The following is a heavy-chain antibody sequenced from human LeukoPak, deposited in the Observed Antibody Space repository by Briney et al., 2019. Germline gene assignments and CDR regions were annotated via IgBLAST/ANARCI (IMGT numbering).Heavy chain of an antibody. CDR1: GFTFHDRT. V-gene: IGHV3-43*01. CDR2: ITWDGDVT. D-gene: IGHD6-13*01. Sequence: GGSLRLSCAASGFTFHDRTMHWVRQGPGKRLEWVALITWDGDVTHYADSVKGRFTISRDNGKNSLFLQMNSVTTEDTALYYCTKDAAYSSSWFGYFDYWGQGTLVTVSS. CDR3: TKDAAYSSSWFGYFDY. J-gene: IGHJ4*02.